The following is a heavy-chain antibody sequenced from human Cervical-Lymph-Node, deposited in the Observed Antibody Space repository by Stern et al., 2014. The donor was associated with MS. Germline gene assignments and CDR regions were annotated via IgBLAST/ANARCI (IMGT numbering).Heavy chain of an antibody. D-gene: IGHD3-16*01. J-gene: IGHJ6*02. Sequence: VQLVESGGGLVKPWRSLSLSCAASGFTFGNYGLHWVRPAPGKGLEWVGLIWYDGTEEYYTDSVKGRFTIFRDNSKRILYLQMNRLRAEDTAVYYCARRRSLLGPYAMDVWGQGTPVIVSS. V-gene: IGHV3-33*01. CDR2: IWYDGTEE. CDR3: ARRRSLLGPYAMDV. CDR1: GFTFGNYG.